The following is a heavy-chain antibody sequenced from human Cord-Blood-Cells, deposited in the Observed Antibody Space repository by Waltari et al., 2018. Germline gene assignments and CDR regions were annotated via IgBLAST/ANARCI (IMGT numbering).Heavy chain of an antibody. V-gene: IGHV4-34*01. CDR3: ARPYGSSGYYYTPYAFDI. J-gene: IGHJ3*02. CDR1: GGSFSGYS. CDR2: INHSGST. D-gene: IGHD3-22*01. Sequence: QVQLQQWGAGLLKPSETLSLTCAVYGGSFSGYSWSWIRQPPGKGLGWIGEINHSGSTNYNPSLKSRVTISVDTSKNQFSLKLSSVTAADTAVYYCARPYGSSGYYYTPYAFDIWGQGTMVTVSS.